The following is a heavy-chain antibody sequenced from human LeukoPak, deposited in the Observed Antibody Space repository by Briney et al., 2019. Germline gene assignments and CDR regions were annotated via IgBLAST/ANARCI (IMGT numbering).Heavy chain of an antibody. J-gene: IGHJ4*02. Sequence: PSQTLSLTCAASGYSISSGYYWGWIRQPPGKGLEWIGSIYHSGSTYYNPSLKSRVTISVDTSKNQFSLKLSSVTAADTAVYYCARELTGDQPPARFANYLDYWGQGTLVTVSS. V-gene: IGHV4-38-2*01. CDR2: IYHSGST. CDR1: GYSISSGYY. CDR3: ARELTGDQPPARFANYLDY. D-gene: IGHD7-27*01.